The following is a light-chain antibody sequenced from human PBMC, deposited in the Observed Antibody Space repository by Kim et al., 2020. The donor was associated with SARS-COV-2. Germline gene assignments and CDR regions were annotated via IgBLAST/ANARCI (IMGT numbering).Light chain of an antibody. J-gene: IGKJ2*03. CDR2: AAS. Sequence: DIQMTQSLSSLSASVGDRVTITCRASQSISSYLNWYQQKPGKAPKLLIYAASSLQSGVPSRFSGSGSGTDFTLTISSLQPEDFATYYCQQSYSTHSFGQGTKLEI. CDR3: QQSYSTHS. V-gene: IGKV1-39*01. CDR1: QSISSY.